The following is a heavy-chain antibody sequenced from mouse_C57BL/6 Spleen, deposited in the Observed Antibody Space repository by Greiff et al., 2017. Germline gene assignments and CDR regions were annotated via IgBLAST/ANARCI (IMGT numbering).Heavy chain of an antibody. J-gene: IGHJ2*01. CDR2: ISSGGSYT. V-gene: IGHV5-6*01. Sequence: EVKLMESGGDLVKPGGSLKLSCAASGFTFSSYGMSWVRQTPDKRLEWVATISSGGSYTYYPDSVKGRFTISRDNAKNTLYLQMSSLKSEDTAMYYCARHDSSGFDYGGQGTTLTVSS. D-gene: IGHD3-2*02. CDR3: ARHDSSGFDY. CDR1: GFTFSSYG.